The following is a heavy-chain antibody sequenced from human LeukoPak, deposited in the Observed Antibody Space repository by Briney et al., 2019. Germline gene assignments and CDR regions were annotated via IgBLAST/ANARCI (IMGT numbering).Heavy chain of an antibody. CDR2: VYYSGTT. CDR1: GGSISSYY. Sequence: SETLSLTCTVSGGSISSYYWSWIRQPPGKGLEWIGYVYYSGTTNYNPSLKSRVIISVDTSKNQFSLKLSPVIAADTAEYYCARVGVDYSGNIIKYYFDYWGQGTLVTVSS. V-gene: IGHV4-59*01. J-gene: IGHJ4*02. CDR3: ARVGVDYSGNIIKYYFDY. D-gene: IGHD4-23*01.